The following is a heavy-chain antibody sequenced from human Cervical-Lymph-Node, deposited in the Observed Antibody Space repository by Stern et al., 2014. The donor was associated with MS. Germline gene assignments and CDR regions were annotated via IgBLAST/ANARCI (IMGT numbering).Heavy chain of an antibody. CDR1: GGTFSSYA. CDR2: IIPIFGTA. CDR3: ARNIVVVPAQSLPAFDI. Sequence: VKLVQSGAEVKKPGSSVKVSCKASGGTFSSYAISWVRQAPGQGLEWMGGIIPIFGTANYAQKFQGRVTITADKSSITAYMELSSLRSEDTAVYYCARNIVVVPAQSLPAFDIWGQGTMVTVSS. D-gene: IGHD2-2*01. J-gene: IGHJ3*02. V-gene: IGHV1-69*06.